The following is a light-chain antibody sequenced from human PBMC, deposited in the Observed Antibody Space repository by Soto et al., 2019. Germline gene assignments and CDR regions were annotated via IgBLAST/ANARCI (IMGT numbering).Light chain of an antibody. J-gene: IGKJ5*01. CDR1: QSVSSS. V-gene: IGKV3-15*01. Sequence: EIVMTQSPATLSVSPGERATLSCRASQSVSSSLAWYQQKPGQAPRLLIYGASTRATGIPVRFSGSGSGTEFTLTISSLEPEDFAVYYCQQRSNWPITFGQGTRLEIK. CDR3: QQRSNWPIT. CDR2: GAS.